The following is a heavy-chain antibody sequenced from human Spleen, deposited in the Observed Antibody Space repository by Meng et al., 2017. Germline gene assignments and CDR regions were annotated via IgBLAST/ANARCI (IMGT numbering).Heavy chain of an antibody. D-gene: IGHD3-10*01. CDR1: GESISSGTW. CDR2: VSHSEPT. Sequence: QVQLQQSGPGLVQPSGTLSLTCAVSGESISSGTWWSWVRQPPGKGLEWIGEVSHSEPTRYNPSLKSRVTLSLDNSKNQFSLMLSSVTAADTAVYYCTRGSGGSVWGQGTLVTVSS. V-gene: IGHV4-4*02. CDR3: TRGSGGSV. J-gene: IGHJ4*02.